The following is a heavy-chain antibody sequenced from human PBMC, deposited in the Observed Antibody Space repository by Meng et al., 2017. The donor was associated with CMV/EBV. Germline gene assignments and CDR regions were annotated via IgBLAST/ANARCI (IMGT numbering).Heavy chain of an antibody. V-gene: IGHV4-39*07. D-gene: IGHD3-22*01. CDR3: AWGVVTMIVVYDP. CDR2: IYYSGRT. Sequence: QSSRTLSTAFTVSAGAIRSSTYYWGSIRRPPVKVLWWICSIYYSGRTYYTPSLKSRVTISVDTSKNQFSLKLSSVTAADTAVYYCAWGVVTMIVVYDPWGQGTLVTVSS. J-gene: IGHJ5*02. CDR1: AGAIRSSTYY.